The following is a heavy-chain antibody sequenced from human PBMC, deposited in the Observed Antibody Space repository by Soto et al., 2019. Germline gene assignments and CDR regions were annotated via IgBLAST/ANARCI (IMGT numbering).Heavy chain of an antibody. Sequence: GSLRLSCAASGFTFSSYSMNWVRQAPGKGLEWVSSISSSSSYIYYADSVKGRFTISRDNAKNSLYLQMNSLRAEDTAVYYCASNMRGDFWSGYYTGYWGQGTLVTVSS. CDR1: GFTFSSYS. CDR2: ISSSSSYI. V-gene: IGHV3-21*01. D-gene: IGHD3-3*01. CDR3: ASNMRGDFWSGYYTGY. J-gene: IGHJ4*02.